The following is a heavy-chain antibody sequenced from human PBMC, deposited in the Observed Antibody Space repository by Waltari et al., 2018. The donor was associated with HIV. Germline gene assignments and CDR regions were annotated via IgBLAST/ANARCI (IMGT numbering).Heavy chain of an antibody. CDR1: GFTFINAW. J-gene: IGHJ4*02. D-gene: IGHD2-8*01. Sequence: EVQLVESGGGLVKPGGSLSLSCAASGFTFINAWMSWVRQAPGKGLEWVGHIKSKIDGGTTDYAAPVKGRFTISRDDSKKTLYLQMNSLKTDDTGVYYCTRQVLSIDYWGRGTLVTVSS. CDR2: IKSKIDGGTT. CDR3: TRQVLSIDY. V-gene: IGHV3-15*01.